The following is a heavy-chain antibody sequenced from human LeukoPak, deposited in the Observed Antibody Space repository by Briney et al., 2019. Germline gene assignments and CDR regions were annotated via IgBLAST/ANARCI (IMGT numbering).Heavy chain of an antibody. CDR1: AFTFSNYA. D-gene: IGHD3-10*01. V-gene: IGHV3-23*01. J-gene: IGHJ4*02. CDR2: LSGSGAST. Sequence: GGSLRLSCAASAFTFSNYAMNWVRQAPGKGLEWVSGLSGSGASTYYADSVKGRFTISRDNSKSTLYLQMNRLRAGDTAVYYCAKGSDRSGSYYLDYWGQGTLVTVSS. CDR3: AKGSDRSGSYYLDY.